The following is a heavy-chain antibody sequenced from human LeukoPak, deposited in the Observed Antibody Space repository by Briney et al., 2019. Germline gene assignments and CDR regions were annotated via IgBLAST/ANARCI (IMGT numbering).Heavy chain of an antibody. J-gene: IGHJ4*02. CDR1: GGSISSSTFY. Sequence: SETLSLTCTVSGGSISSSTFYWGWIRQPPGKGLEWIGEINHSGSTNYNPSLKGRVTISVDTSKNQFSLKLSSVTAADTAAYYCARGRYYYDSSGYWYYFDYWGQGTLVTVSS. CDR2: INHSGST. V-gene: IGHV4-39*07. CDR3: ARGRYYYDSSGYWYYFDY. D-gene: IGHD3-22*01.